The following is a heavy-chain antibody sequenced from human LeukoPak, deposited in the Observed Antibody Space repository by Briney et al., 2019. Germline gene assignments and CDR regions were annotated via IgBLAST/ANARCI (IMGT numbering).Heavy chain of an antibody. J-gene: IGHJ4*02. CDR2: ISWDGGST. V-gene: IGHV3-43D*03. CDR1: GFTFDDYA. D-gene: IGHD3-3*01. CDR3: AKDYARFLEWPDY. Sequence: SGGSLRLSCAASGFTFDDYAMHWVRHAPGKGPEWVSLISWDGGSTYYADSVKGRFTISRDNSKNSLYLQMNSLRAEDTALYYCAKDYARFLEWPDYWGQGTLVTVSS.